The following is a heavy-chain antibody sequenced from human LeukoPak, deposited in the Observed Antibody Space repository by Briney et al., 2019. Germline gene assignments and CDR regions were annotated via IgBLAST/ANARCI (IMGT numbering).Heavy chain of an antibody. CDR3: ARAHNWKYGTFDY. CDR1: GFTFSSYS. V-gene: IGHV3-21*01. J-gene: IGHJ4*02. D-gene: IGHD1-7*01. CDR2: ISSSSSYI. Sequence: GGSLRLSCAASGFTFSSYSMNWVRLAPGKGLEWVSCISSSSSYIYYADSVKGRFTISRDNAKNSLYLQMNSLRVEDTAVYYCARAHNWKYGTFDYWGQGTLVTVSS.